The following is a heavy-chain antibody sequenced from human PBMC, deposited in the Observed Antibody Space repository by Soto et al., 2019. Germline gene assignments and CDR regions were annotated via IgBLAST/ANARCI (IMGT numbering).Heavy chain of an antibody. CDR1: GFTFSSYG. D-gene: IGHD6-13*01. Sequence: GGSLRLSXAASGFTFSSYGMHWVRQAPGKGLEWVAVISYDGSNKYYADSVKGRFTISRDNSKNTLYLQMNSLRAEDTAVYYCAKCPRRGSSWSTYFDYWGQGTLVTVSS. J-gene: IGHJ4*02. CDR3: AKCPRRGSSWSTYFDY. CDR2: ISYDGSNK. V-gene: IGHV3-30*18.